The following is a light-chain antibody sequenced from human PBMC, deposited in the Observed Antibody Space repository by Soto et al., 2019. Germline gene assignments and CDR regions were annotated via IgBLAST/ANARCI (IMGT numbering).Light chain of an antibody. CDR2: GAS. Sequence: IVVSQSPGTLSLSQRERATLSCTVSESVSSSYLAWYQQKPGQAPRLLIYGASSRATGIPDRLSGSGSGTDFTLTISSLEPEDFAVYYCQQRSNWPNTFGQGTRLETK. J-gene: IGKJ5*01. CDR1: ESVSSSY. CDR3: QQRSNWPNT. V-gene: IGKV3D-20*02.